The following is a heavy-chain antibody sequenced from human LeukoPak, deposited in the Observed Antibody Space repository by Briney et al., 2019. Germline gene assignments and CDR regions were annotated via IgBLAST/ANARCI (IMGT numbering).Heavy chain of an antibody. V-gene: IGHV1-2*02. CDR2: INPNSGGT. J-gene: IGHJ4*02. CDR1: GYTFTSYG. D-gene: IGHD3-22*01. CDR3: TRGSYYDSSGYSGVRLFDY. Sequence: ASVKVSCKASGYTFTSYGISWVRQAPGQGLEWMGWINPNSGGTNYAQKFQGRVTMTSDTSISTAYMELSRLRSDDTALYYCTRGSYYDSSGYSGVRLFDYWGQGTPVTVPS.